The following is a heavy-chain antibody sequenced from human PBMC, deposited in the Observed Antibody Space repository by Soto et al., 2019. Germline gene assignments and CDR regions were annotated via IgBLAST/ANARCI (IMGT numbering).Heavy chain of an antibody. CDR3: AKVGSYGYGSNSDVEY. J-gene: IGHJ4*02. D-gene: IGHD5-18*01. V-gene: IGHV3-30*18. Sequence: QVQLVESGGGVVQPGSSLRLSCAVSGFTFRNYGMHWVRRAPGKGLEWVALISYDGSDQYYGESVKGRFTISRDSSKNTLYLDVSSLRLEDTAVYYCAKVGSYGYGSNSDVEYWGQGTMVTVSS. CDR2: ISYDGSDQ. CDR1: GFTFRNYG.